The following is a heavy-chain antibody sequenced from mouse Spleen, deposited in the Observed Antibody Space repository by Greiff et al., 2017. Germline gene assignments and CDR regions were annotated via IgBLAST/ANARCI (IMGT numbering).Heavy chain of an antibody. CDR3: TRDDRYDEEGAMDY. CDR2: IDPETGGT. J-gene: IGHJ4*01. D-gene: IGHD2-14*01. V-gene: IGHV1-15*01. Sequence: QVQLKESGAELVRPGASVTLSCKASGYTFTDYEMHWVKQTPVHGLEWIGAIDPETGGTAYNQKFKGKATLTADKSSSTAYMELRSLTSEDSAVYYCTRDDRYDEEGAMDYWGQGTSVTVSS. CDR1: GYTFTDYE.